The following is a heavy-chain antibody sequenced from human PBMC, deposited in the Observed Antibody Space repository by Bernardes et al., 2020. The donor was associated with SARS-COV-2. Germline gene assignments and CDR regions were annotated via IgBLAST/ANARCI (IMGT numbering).Heavy chain of an antibody. CDR2: IYFNSNT. J-gene: IGHJ4*02. D-gene: IGHD3-16*01. V-gene: IGHV3-53*01. CDR3: TRGGPRSVMDY. Sequence: GGSLRLSCAASELRVESNYMSWVRETPGKGLEWVAVIYFNSNTQYADSVKDRFTISRDNSKNTLYLQMSSLRAEDTAVYYCTRGGPRSVMDYWGQGTLVTVSS. CDR1: ELRVESNY.